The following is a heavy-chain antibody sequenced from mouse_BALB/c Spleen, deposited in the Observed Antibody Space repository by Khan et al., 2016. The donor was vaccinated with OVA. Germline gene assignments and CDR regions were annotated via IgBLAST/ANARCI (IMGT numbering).Heavy chain of an antibody. D-gene: IGHD1-1*01. CDR1: GFTFSSYS. V-gene: IGHV5-6*02. CDR3: AVHFTVSFAY. Sequence: EVELMESGGDLVKPGGSVKLSCAASGFTFSSYSMYWVHQTPDKRLEWVASISRGGDYTYYHDSVKGQFTLSRDNAKNTLYLQMSDLKSEDTAMYYCAVHFTVSFAYWGEGTLVTVSA. J-gene: IGHJ3*01. CDR2: ISRGGDYT.